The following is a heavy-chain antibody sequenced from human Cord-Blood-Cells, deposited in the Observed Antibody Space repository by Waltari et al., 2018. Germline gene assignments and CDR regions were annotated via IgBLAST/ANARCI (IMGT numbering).Heavy chain of an antibody. J-gene: IGHJ2*01. V-gene: IGHV1-3*01. CDR1: GYTFTSYA. Sequence: QVQLVQSGAEVKKPGASVKVSCKASGYTFTSYAIHWGRPARGQRLEWMGWINAGNGNTKYSQKFQGRVTITRDTSASTAYMELSSLRSEDTAVYYCARAEIGGYWYFDLWGRGTLVTVSS. CDR2: INAGNGNT. CDR3: ARAEIGGYWYFDL. D-gene: IGHD3-16*01.